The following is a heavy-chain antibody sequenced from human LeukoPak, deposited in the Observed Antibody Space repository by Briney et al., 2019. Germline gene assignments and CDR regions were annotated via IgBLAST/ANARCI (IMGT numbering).Heavy chain of an antibody. D-gene: IGHD3-22*01. CDR2: ISSSGSTI. CDR3: ARDPPYYYDSSGYFDY. Sequence: GGSLRLSCAASGFPFSDYYMSWIRQAPGKGLEWVSYISSSGSTIYYADSVKGRFTISRDNAKNSLYLQMNSLRAEDTAVYYCARDPPYYYDSSGYFDYWGQGTLVTVYS. V-gene: IGHV3-11*01. J-gene: IGHJ4*02. CDR1: GFPFSDYY.